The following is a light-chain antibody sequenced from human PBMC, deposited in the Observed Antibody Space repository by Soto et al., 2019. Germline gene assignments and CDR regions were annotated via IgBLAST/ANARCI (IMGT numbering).Light chain of an antibody. CDR2: DAS. J-gene: IGLJ2*01. CDR3: RSYTSSCPLMV. CDR1: SSVVGGYNY. V-gene: IGLV2-14*01. Sequence: QSALTQPASVSGSPGQSITISCTGTSSVVGGYNYVSWYQQHPGKAPKHTIYDASTRPSRVSIRFSGSRSGNAASLSISGLQGEDEADSYCRSYTSSCPLMVFGGGTKLTVL.